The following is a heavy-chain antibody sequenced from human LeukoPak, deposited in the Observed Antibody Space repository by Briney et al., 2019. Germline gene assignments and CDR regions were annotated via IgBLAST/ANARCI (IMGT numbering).Heavy chain of an antibody. Sequence: GGSLRLSCTASGFSVGGNYISWVRQAPGEGLEWVSIFYIDGRAFHAASVKGRFTMSRDISKNSVDLQMNSLRAEDTAVYFCARDRRRLRGQNGDGDAFDIWGQGTRVTVSS. CDR2: FYIDGRA. D-gene: IGHD2-8*01. CDR3: ARDRRRLRGQNGDGDAFDI. V-gene: IGHV3-53*01. CDR1: GFSVGGNY. J-gene: IGHJ3*02.